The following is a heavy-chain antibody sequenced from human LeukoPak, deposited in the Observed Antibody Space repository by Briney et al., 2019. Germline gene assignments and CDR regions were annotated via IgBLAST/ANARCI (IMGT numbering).Heavy chain of an antibody. CDR1: GGSITSHY. D-gene: IGHD2-2*01. V-gene: IGHV4-59*11. J-gene: IGHJ3*02. Sequence: SETLSLTCTVSGGSITSHYWSWIRQPPGKGLEWIGYIYYSGNTNYNPSLKSRVTISVDTSKNQFSLKLSSVTAADTAVYYCARQDIVVVPAAIQLGAFDIWGQGTMVTVSS. CDR2: IYYSGNT. CDR3: ARQDIVVVPAAIQLGAFDI.